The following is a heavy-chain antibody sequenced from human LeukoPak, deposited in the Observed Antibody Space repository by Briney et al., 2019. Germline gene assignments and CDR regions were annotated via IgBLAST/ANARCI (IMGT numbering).Heavy chain of an antibody. Sequence: PGGSLRLSCAASGFTFSSYWMSWVRQAPGKGLEWVANIKQDGSEKYYVDSVKGRFTISRDNAKNSLYLQMNSLRAEDTAVYYCARVEHGRHIVATIGWGYYYGMDVWGQGTTVTVSS. V-gene: IGHV3-7*01. CDR3: ARVEHGRHIVATIGWGYYYGMDV. D-gene: IGHD5-12*01. CDR1: GFTFSSYW. J-gene: IGHJ6*02. CDR2: IKQDGSEK.